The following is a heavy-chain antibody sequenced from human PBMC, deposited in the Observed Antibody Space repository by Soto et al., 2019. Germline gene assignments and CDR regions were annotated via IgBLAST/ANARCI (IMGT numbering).Heavy chain of an antibody. J-gene: IGHJ6*02. CDR1: GYTFTGYY. Sequence: QVQLVQAGAAVKKPGASVKVSCKASGYTFTGYYMHWVRQAPGQGLEWMGWINPHSGGTNYAQKVQGWVTMTSDTSISTAYMELSRLRSDDTAVYYCARAQKQWLDYYYYYGMDVWGHGTTVTVSS. CDR3: ARAQKQWLDYYYYYGMDV. V-gene: IGHV1-2*04. D-gene: IGHD6-19*01. CDR2: INPHSGGT.